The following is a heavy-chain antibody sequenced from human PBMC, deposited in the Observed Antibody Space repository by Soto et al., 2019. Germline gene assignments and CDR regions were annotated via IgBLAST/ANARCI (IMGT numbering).Heavy chain of an antibody. Sequence: HPGGSLRLSCAASGFTFSSYAMSWVRQAPGKGLEWVSAISGSGGSTYYADSVKGRFTISRDNSKNTLYLQMNSLRAEDTAVYYCAKARIAAAGGREDWFDPWGQGTLVTVSS. J-gene: IGHJ5*02. V-gene: IGHV3-23*01. CDR2: ISGSGGST. CDR3: AKARIAAAGGREDWFDP. CDR1: GFTFSSYA. D-gene: IGHD6-13*01.